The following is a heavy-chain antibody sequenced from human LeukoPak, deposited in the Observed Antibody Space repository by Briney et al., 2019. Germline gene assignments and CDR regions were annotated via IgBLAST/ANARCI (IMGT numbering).Heavy chain of an antibody. CDR2: ISDSGGST. J-gene: IGHJ6*03. V-gene: IGHV3-23*01. CDR1: GFTFPDSA. CDR3: GRCYYYYYMDV. Sequence: PGGSLRLSCAASGFTFPDSAMSWVRQAPGEGLEWVSTISDSGGSTYYADSVRGRFTISRDNSKNTLYLQMNSLRAEDTAVYYCGRCYYYYYMDVWGKGTTVTVSS. D-gene: IGHD5-24*01.